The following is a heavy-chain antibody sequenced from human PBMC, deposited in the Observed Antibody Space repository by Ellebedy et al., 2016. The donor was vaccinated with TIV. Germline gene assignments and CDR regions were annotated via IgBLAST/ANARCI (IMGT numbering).Heavy chain of an antibody. D-gene: IGHD6-19*01. Sequence: GESLKISCAASGITFSYYYMSWIRQAPGKGLEWVSYISSSGSTIYYADSVKGRFTISRDNAKNSLYLQMNSLRAEDTAVYYCARSRSSGWLHTPDYWGQGLLVTVSS. V-gene: IGHV3-11*01. CDR2: ISSSGSTI. J-gene: IGHJ4*02. CDR1: GITFSYYY. CDR3: ARSRSSGWLHTPDY.